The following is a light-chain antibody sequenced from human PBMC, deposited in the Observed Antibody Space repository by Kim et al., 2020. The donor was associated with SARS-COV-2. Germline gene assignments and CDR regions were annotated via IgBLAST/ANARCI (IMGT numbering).Light chain of an antibody. CDR2: DAS. CDR3: QQRNKWPQT. V-gene: IGKV3-11*01. CDR1: QSITTD. Sequence: EIVLTQAPATLPLSAGERATLSCRASQSITTDLAWYQQKPGQAPRLFIYDASNRAAGIPARFCGGGSGTDFTLTVSSLEPEDSAVYYCQQRNKWPQTFGQGTPVDIK. J-gene: IGKJ1*01.